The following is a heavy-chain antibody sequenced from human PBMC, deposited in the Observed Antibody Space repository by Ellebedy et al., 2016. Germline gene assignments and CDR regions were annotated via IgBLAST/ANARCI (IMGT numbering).Heavy chain of an antibody. V-gene: IGHV3-33*01. J-gene: IGHJ4*02. CDR3: GRAFHGVYCSGDTCYTRGPDY. Sequence: GGSLRLSXAASGFTFSSYGMHWVRQAPGKGLESVALIWFDGSQKFYGGSVKGRFAVSRDNSKNTLYLQMNSLRDEDTAVYYCGRAFHGVYCSGDTCYTRGPDYWGQGALVTVSS. D-gene: IGHD2-15*01. CDR1: GFTFSSYG. CDR2: IWFDGSQK.